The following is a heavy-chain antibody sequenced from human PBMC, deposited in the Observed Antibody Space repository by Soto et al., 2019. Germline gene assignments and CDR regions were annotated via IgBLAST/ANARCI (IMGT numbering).Heavy chain of an antibody. D-gene: IGHD6-19*01. CDR3: AASSGWYCASG. CDR2: IYYSGST. CDR1: GGSINSDSYY. Sequence: SETLSLTCTVSGGSINSDSYYWGWIRQPPGKGLEWIGTIYYSGSTYYNPSLKSRVTISVDTSKKQVSLKLSSVTAADTAVYYCAASSGWYCASGWGQGTLVTVSS. V-gene: IGHV4-39*01. J-gene: IGHJ4*02.